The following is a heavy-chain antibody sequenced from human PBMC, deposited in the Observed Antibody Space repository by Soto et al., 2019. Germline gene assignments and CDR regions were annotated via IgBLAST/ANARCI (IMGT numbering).Heavy chain of an antibody. Sequence: ASVKVSCKASGYTFTCYDINWVRQATGQGLEWMGWMNPNSGSTVYAQKFQGRVTMTRNTSISTAYMELSSLRSEDTAVYYCAREKSSWYDYWGQGTLVTVSS. V-gene: IGHV1-8*01. J-gene: IGHJ4*02. CDR3: AREKSSWYDY. CDR1: GYTFTCYD. CDR2: MNPNSGST. D-gene: IGHD6-13*01.